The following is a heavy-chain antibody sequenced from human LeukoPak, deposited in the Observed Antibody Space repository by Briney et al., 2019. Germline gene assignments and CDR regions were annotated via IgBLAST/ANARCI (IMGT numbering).Heavy chain of an antibody. Sequence: PGGSLRLSCAASGFTFSDYYMSWIRQAPGKGLEWVSYISSSGSTIYYADSAKGRFTISRDNAKNSLYLQMNSLRAEDTAVYYCARSFCSSTSCYRAYYYMDVWGKGTTVTVSS. CDR2: ISSSGSTI. D-gene: IGHD2-2*02. CDR1: GFTFSDYY. CDR3: ARSFCSSTSCYRAYYYMDV. V-gene: IGHV3-11*01. J-gene: IGHJ6*03.